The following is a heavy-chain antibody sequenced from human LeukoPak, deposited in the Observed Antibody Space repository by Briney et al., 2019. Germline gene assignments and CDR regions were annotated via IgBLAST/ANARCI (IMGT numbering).Heavy chain of an antibody. CDR3: AIGLRFFDP. CDR2: INHSGST. J-gene: IGHJ5*02. Sequence: SETLSLTCAVYGGSFSGYYWSWIRQPPGKGLEWIGEINHSGSTNYNPSLKSRVTISVDTSKNQFSLKLSSVTAADTAVYYCAIGLRFFDPWGQGTLVTVSS. CDR1: GGSFSGYY. V-gene: IGHV4-34*01. D-gene: IGHD3-3*01.